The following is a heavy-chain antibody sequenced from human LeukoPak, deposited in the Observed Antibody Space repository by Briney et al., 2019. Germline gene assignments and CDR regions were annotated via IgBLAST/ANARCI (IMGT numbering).Heavy chain of an antibody. Sequence: SETLSLTCAVYGGSFSGYYWSWIRQPPGKGLEWIGEINHSGSTNYNPSLKSRVTISVDTSKNQFSLKLSPVTAADTAVYYCARTSSGWPYYFDYWGQGTLVTVSS. CDR3: ARTSSGWPYYFDY. J-gene: IGHJ4*02. CDR1: GGSFSGYY. CDR2: INHSGST. V-gene: IGHV4-34*01. D-gene: IGHD6-19*01.